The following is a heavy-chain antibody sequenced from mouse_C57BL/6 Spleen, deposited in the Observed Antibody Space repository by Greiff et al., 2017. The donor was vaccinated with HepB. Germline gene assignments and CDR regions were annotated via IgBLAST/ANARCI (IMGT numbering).Heavy chain of an antibody. Sequence: QVTLKESGPGILQPSQTLSLTCSFSGFSLSTFGMGVGWIRQPSGKGLEWLAHIWWDDDKYYNPALKSRLTISKDTSKNQVFLKIANVDTADTATYYCARIANYDYDGHYYAMDYWGQGTSVTVSS. J-gene: IGHJ4*01. D-gene: IGHD2-4*01. CDR2: IWWDDDK. CDR1: GFSLSTFGMG. CDR3: ARIANYDYDGHYYAMDY. V-gene: IGHV8-8*01.